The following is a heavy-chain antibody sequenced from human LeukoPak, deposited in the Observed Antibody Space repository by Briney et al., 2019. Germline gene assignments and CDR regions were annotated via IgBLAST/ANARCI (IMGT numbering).Heavy chain of an antibody. Sequence: SETLSLTCTVSGGAISSYYWSWVRQPPGKGQEWIGDIYTSGGTNYNPSLKSGGIISVDTSKNQFPLKPTSVPAADTAVYYCARQGYNWNRDAFDVWGQGTMVTVSS. J-gene: IGHJ3*01. D-gene: IGHD1-20*01. V-gene: IGHV4-4*09. CDR3: ARQGYNWNRDAFDV. CDR2: IYTSGGT. CDR1: GGAISSYY.